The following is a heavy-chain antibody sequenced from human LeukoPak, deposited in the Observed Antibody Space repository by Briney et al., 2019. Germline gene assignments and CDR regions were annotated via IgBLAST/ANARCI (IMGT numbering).Heavy chain of an antibody. J-gene: IGHJ4*02. D-gene: IGHD2-21*01. CDR3: ARHIPEVGVIAISYYFDY. V-gene: IGHV1-18*01. CDR2: ISAYNGNT. Sequence: ASVKVSCKASGYTFTSYGISWVRQAPGQGLEWMGWISAYNGNTNYAQKLQGRVTMTTDTSTSTAYMELRSLRSDDTAVYYCARHIPEVGVIAISYYFDYWGQGTLVTVSS. CDR1: GYTFTSYG.